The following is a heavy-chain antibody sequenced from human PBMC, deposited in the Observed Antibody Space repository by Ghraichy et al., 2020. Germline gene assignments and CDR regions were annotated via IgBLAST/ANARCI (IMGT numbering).Heavy chain of an antibody. CDR1: GYPSSNYG. CDR2: ISAYRGNT. Sequence: ASVKVSCKASGYPSSNYGISWVRQAPGQGLEWMGWISAYRGNTHYAENFQGRVSMTTDTSTSTVYMEMRSLRPDDTAVYYCASTDFDYWGQGTLVTVSS. V-gene: IGHV1-18*01. J-gene: IGHJ4*02. CDR3: ASTDFDY. D-gene: IGHD4-17*01.